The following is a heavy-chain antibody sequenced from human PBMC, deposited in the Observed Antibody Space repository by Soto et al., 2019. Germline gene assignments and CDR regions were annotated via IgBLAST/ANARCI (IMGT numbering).Heavy chain of an antibody. D-gene: IGHD4-17*01. V-gene: IGHV4-61*01. CDR3: ARGFKTIDY. J-gene: IGHJ4*02. CDR1: GGSVSSGSYY. Sequence: PSETLSLTCTVSGGSVSSGSYYWSWIRQPPGKGLEWIGYIYYSGSTNYNSSLKSRVTISVDTSKNQFSLKLSSVTAADTAVYYCARGFKTIDYWGQGTLVTVSS. CDR2: IYYSGST.